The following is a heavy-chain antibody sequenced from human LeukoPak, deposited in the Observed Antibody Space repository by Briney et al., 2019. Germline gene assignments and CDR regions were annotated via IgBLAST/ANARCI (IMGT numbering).Heavy chain of an antibody. Sequence: GGSLRLSCAASGFTFSSYWMSWVRQAPGKGLEWVANIKQDGSEKYYVDSVKGRFTISRDNAKNSLYLQMNSLRAEDTAVYYCARGIVVVVAATPSFDFWGQGTLVTVST. D-gene: IGHD2-15*01. J-gene: IGHJ4*02. V-gene: IGHV3-7*01. CDR2: IKQDGSEK. CDR1: GFTFSSYW. CDR3: ARGIVVVVAATPSFDF.